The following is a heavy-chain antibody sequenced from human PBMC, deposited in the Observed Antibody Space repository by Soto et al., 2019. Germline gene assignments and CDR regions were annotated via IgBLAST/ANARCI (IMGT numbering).Heavy chain of an antibody. V-gene: IGHV3-30-3*01. Sequence: PGGSLRLSCAASGVTFSSYAMHWVRQAPGKGLGWVAVISYDGSNKYYADSVKGRFTISRDNSKNTLYLQMNSLRAEDTAVYYCARDRDIAAAGIFDYWGQGPLVTVSS. CDR2: ISYDGSNK. CDR3: ARDRDIAAAGIFDY. D-gene: IGHD6-13*01. CDR1: GVTFSSYA. J-gene: IGHJ4*02.